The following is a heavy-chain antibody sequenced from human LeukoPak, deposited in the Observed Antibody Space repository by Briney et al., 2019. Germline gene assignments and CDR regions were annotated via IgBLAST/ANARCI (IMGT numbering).Heavy chain of an antibody. CDR1: GFTVSSNY. CDR3: VRVHGGGY. Sequence: GGSLRLSCAASGFTVSSNYMSWVRQAPGKGLEWVSTLHRDGSVRYADSVNGRFTISRDDSKSTLSLQMSSLRDEDTAVYYCVRVHGGGYWGQGTLVTVSS. J-gene: IGHJ4*02. CDR2: LHRDGSV. D-gene: IGHD3-16*01. V-gene: IGHV3-53*01.